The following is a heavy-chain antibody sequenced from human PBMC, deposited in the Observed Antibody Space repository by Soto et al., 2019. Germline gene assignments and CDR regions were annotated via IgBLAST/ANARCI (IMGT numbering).Heavy chain of an antibody. CDR1: GGTFSSYA. CDR3: AIQGCSGGSCFPPYYYDGMDV. CDR2: IIPIFGTA. Sequence: QVQLVQSGAEVKKPGSSVKVSCKASGGTFSSYAISWVRQAPGQGLEWMGGIIPIFGTANHAQKFQRRVTITADESANTAYMELSSLRSEDTAVYYCAIQGCSGGSCFPPYYYDGMDVWGQGTTVIVSS. J-gene: IGHJ6*02. V-gene: IGHV1-69*12. D-gene: IGHD2-15*01.